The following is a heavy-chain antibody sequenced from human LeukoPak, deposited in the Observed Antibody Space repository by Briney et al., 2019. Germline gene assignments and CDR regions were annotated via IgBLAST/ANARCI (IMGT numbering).Heavy chain of an antibody. CDR1: GGSINTGNW. CDR3: ARHGNIVLEPVASKAFDI. Sequence: SETLSLTCAVSGGSINTGNWWSWVRQTPGKGLEWIGEIYHSGSTDYNPSLKSRVTISLDKSKNQFSLRLSSVTAADTAVYYCARHGNIVLEPVASKAFDIWGQGTMVTVST. CDR2: IYHSGST. J-gene: IGHJ3*02. D-gene: IGHD2-2*01. V-gene: IGHV4-4*02.